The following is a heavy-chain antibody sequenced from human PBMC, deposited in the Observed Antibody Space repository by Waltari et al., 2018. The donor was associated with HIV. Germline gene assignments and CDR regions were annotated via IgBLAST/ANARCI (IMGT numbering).Heavy chain of an antibody. Sequence: EVQLVESGGGLVQPGRSLRLSCAASGFFFHDYAMHWVRQAPGEGLEWVSGISWNSGTRYYADSVRGLFTISRDNAKNSLYLQMNSLRAEDTAFYYCAKGGTVTTDYFNYWGQGTLVTVSS. CDR3: AKGGTVTTDYFNY. J-gene: IGHJ4*02. CDR2: ISWNSGTR. V-gene: IGHV3-9*01. CDR1: GFFFHDYA. D-gene: IGHD4-17*01.